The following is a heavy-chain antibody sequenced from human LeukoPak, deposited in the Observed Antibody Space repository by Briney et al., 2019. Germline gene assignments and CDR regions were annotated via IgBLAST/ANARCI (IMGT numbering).Heavy chain of an antibody. CDR3: ARGLVSAYGSGTYYFDS. CDR1: GFTFSAYS. CDR2: ISSSSSHI. V-gene: IGHV3-21*01. J-gene: IGHJ4*02. D-gene: IGHD3-10*01. Sequence: PGGSLRLSCAASGFTFSAYSMHWVRQAPGKGLEWVSAISSSSSHIFYADSVKGRFTISRDNAKNSLYLQMNSLTAEDTAVYYCARGLVSAYGSGTYYFDSWGQGSLVTVSS.